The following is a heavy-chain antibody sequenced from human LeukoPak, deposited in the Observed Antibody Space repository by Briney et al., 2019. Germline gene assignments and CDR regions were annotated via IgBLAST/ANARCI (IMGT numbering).Heavy chain of an antibody. CDR1: GYTFTGYY. CDR3: AIVSLPSLYYYGMDV. J-gene: IGHJ6*02. V-gene: IGHV1-2*02. Sequence: ASVKVSCKASGYTFTGYYMHWVRQAPGQGLEWMGWINPNSGGTNYAQKFQGRVTMTRDTSISTAYMELSRLRSDDTAVYYRAIVSLPSLYYYGMDVWGQGTTVTVSS. CDR2: INPNSGGT.